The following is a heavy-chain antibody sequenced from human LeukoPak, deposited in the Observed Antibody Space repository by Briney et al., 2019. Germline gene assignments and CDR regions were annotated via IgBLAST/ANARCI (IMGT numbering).Heavy chain of an antibody. CDR3: ASTYHYDSSGYYPFDY. CDR1: GFSFSNNA. Sequence: GGPLRLSCSASGFSFSNNAMHWVRQAPGKGLEYVSGISSNGGTTGYADSVKGRFTISRDNSKSTLFLQMSSLRTEDTAIYYCASTYHYDSSGYYPFDYWGQGTLVTVSS. V-gene: IGHV3-64D*09. J-gene: IGHJ4*02. D-gene: IGHD3-22*01. CDR2: ISSNGGTT.